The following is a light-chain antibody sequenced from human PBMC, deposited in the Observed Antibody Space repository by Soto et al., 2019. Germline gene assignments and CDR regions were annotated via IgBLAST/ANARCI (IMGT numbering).Light chain of an antibody. J-gene: IGLJ1*01. CDR3: SSYTSSSTLYV. V-gene: IGLV2-14*01. Sequence: QSALTQPASVSGSPGQAITISCTGTSSALGGYKYVSWYQQHPGKAPKLMIYDVSNRPSGVSNRFSGSKSGNTASLTISGLQAEDEADYYCSSYTSSSTLYVFGPGTKVTLL. CDR1: SSALGGYKY. CDR2: DVS.